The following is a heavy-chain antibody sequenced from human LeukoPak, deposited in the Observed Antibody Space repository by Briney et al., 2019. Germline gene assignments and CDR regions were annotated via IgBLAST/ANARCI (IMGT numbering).Heavy chain of an antibody. CDR1: GGTFTSYG. V-gene: IGHV1-18*01. CDR2: ISAYNGNT. D-gene: IGHD3-3*01. CDR3: ARDSAHDFWSGYPQH. Sequence: ASVKVSCKASGGTFTSYGISWVRQAPGQGLEWMGWISAYNGNTNYAQKLQGRVTMTTDTSTSTAYMELRSLRSDDTAVYYCARDSAHDFWSGYPQHWGQGTLVTVSS. J-gene: IGHJ1*01.